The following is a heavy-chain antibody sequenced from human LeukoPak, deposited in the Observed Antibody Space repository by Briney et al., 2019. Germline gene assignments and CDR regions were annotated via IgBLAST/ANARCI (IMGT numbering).Heavy chain of an antibody. V-gene: IGHV3-30*03. Sequence: PGGSLRLSCAASGFTFTSYGMHWVRQAPGKGLEWVAVISDDGGNKYYADSVKGRFTISRDNSKSTLYLQMSSLRPEDTAVYYCVRAGIRAASYSFDYWGQGTLVTVS. D-gene: IGHD6-25*01. CDR3: VRAGIRAASYSFDY. CDR1: GFTFTSYG. CDR2: ISDDGGNK. J-gene: IGHJ4*02.